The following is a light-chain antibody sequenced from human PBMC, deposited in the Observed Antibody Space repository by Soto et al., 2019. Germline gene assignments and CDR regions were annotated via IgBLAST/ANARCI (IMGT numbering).Light chain of an antibody. CDR2: DAP. CDR1: QDVSDH. Sequence: DIQLTQSPSSLYASVGDDVTIACQASQDVSDHLNWYQQKAGQAPKLLIYDAPNLEPGVPSRFSGSGSETYFTFTISGLQPEDFATYYCQQYDDLPTFGPGTKVDIK. V-gene: IGKV1-33*01. CDR3: QQYDDLPT. J-gene: IGKJ3*01.